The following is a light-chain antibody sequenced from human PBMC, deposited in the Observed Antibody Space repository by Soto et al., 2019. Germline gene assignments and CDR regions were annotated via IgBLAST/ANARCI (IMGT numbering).Light chain of an antibody. V-gene: IGLV2-23*02. Sequence: QSVLTQPASVSGSPGQSITISCTGTSSDVGSYNLVSWYQQHPGKAPKLMMYEVSKRPSGVSNRFSGSKSGNTAYLTISGLQAEDEADYYCCSYAGSSTDAVFGPGTKLTVL. CDR3: CSYAGSSTDAV. CDR2: EVS. CDR1: SSDVGSYNL. J-gene: IGLJ1*01.